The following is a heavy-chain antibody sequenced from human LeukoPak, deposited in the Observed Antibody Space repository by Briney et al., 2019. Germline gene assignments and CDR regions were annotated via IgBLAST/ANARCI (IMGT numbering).Heavy chain of an antibody. CDR2: INPSGGST. Sequence: ASVKVSCKASGYTFTSYYMHWVRQAPGQGLEWMGIINPSGGSTSYAQKFQGRVTMTGDTSTSTVYMELSSLRSEDTAVYYCARDLYYDFWSGLLNNWGQGTLVTVSS. CDR3: ARDLYYDFWSGLLNN. V-gene: IGHV1-46*01. D-gene: IGHD3-3*01. J-gene: IGHJ4*02. CDR1: GYTFTSYY.